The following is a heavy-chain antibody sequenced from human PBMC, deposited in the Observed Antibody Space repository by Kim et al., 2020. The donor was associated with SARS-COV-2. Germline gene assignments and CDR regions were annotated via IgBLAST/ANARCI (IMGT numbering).Heavy chain of an antibody. V-gene: IGHV4-59*01. Sequence: SETLSLTCTVSGGSISSYYWSWIRQPPGKGLEWIGYIYYSGSTNYNPSLKSRVTISVDTSKNQFSLKLSSVTAADTAVYYCARDYWRGAWGMDVWGQGTTVTVSS. CDR2: IYYSGST. J-gene: IGHJ6*02. CDR3: ARDYWRGAWGMDV. D-gene: IGHD2-15*01. CDR1: GGSISSYY.